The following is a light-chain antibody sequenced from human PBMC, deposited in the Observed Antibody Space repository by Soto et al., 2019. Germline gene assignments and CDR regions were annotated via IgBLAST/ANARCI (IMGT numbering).Light chain of an antibody. J-gene: IGLJ2*01. V-gene: IGLV2-14*01. CDR3: SSYTSSIL. CDR1: SSDVGGYNY. Sequence: QSALTQPASVSGSPGQSITISCTGTSSDVGGYNYVSWYQQHPGKAPTLMIYDVSNRPSGVSNRFSGSKSGNTASLTIPGLQAEDEADYYCSSYTSSILFGGGTKLTVL. CDR2: DVS.